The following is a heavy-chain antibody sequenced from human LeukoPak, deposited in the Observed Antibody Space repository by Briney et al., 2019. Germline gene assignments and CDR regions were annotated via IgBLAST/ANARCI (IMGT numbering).Heavy chain of an antibody. CDR2: INPSGGST. J-gene: IGHJ6*03. CDR3: ARDRGVTMVRASYYLYYYMDV. V-gene: IGHV1-46*01. CDR1: GYTFTSYY. D-gene: IGHD3-10*01. Sequence: ASVKVSCKASGYTFTSYYMHWVRQAPGQGLEWMGIINPSGGSTSYAQKFQGRVTMTRDTSTSTVYMELSSLRSEDTAVYYCARDRGVTMVRASYYLYYYMDVWGKGTTVTISS.